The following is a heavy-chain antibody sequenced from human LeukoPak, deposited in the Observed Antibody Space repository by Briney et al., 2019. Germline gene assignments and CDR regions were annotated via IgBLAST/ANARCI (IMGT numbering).Heavy chain of an antibody. V-gene: IGHV4-61*02. CDR1: GGSISSGSYY. CDR2: IYTSGST. CDR3: ARGPYSYDSSGAFDI. Sequence: SQTLSLTCTVSGGSISSGSYYWSWIRQPAGKGLECIGRIYTSGSTNYSPSLKSRVTISVDTSKNQFPLKLRSVTAADTAVYYCARGPYSYDSSGAFDIWGQGTMVTVSS. J-gene: IGHJ3*02. D-gene: IGHD3-22*01.